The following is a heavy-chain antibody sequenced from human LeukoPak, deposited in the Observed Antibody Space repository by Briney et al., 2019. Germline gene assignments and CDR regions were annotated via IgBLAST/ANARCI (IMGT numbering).Heavy chain of an antibody. V-gene: IGHV4-59*12. CDR3: VRGYGWYTL. D-gene: IGHD6-19*01. Sequence: NPSETLSLTCTVSGASISVASWSWIRQPPGKGLEWIGYVHYSGRINYSPSLKSRVTILMDTSKNQFSLHLTSVTAADTAVYFCVRGYGWYTLWDLSTLVTVSS. J-gene: IGHJ1*01. CDR1: GASISVAS. CDR2: VHYSGRI.